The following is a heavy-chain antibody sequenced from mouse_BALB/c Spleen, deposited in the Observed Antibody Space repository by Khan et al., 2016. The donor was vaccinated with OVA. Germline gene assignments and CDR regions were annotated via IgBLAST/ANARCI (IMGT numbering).Heavy chain of an antibody. CDR2: IIPSSDYS. CDR3: AREEADCRSDGGIAY. V-gene: IGHV1-4*01. J-gene: IGHJ3*01. Sequence: QAQLQQSGAELARPGASVKMSCKASGYTFTTYTIHWVKQRPGQGLEWIGYIIPSSDYSNYNHKFKDKATLTAAKSSTTAYMQLSSLTSHDSAVLYCAREEADCRSDGGIAYWGQGTQVTGSA. D-gene: IGHD2-14*01. CDR1: GYTFTTYT.